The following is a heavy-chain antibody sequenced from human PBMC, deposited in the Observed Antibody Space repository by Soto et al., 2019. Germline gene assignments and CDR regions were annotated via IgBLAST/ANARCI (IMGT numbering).Heavy chain of an antibody. CDR1: GGTFSNSA. D-gene: IGHD5-18*01. Sequence: SSVKVSCKASGGTFSNSAIIWVRQAPGQGLEWMGGILPIFGTPNYAQKFQGRLTISADEFSSTAYMELNILRSEDTAVYYCANPAEALDTAMLKGLAHWGQGSLVTVSS. CDR3: ANPAEALDTAMLKGLAH. J-gene: IGHJ4*02. V-gene: IGHV1-69*13. CDR2: ILPIFGTP.